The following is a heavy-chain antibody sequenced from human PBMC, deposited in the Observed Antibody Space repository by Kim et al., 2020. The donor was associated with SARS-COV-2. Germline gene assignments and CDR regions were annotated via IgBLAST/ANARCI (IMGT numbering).Heavy chain of an antibody. CDR1: EFTLSGAT. CDR3: HLSGYNEAFDV. Sequence: GGSLRLSCAASEFTLSGATLHWVRQSSAKGLEWVGRIRSKRNRDATTYAASVKGRFTFSRDDSKNTAFLQMNSLRPEDTAVYYCHLSGYNEAFDVWGQGTMVTVYS. CDR2: IRSKRNRDAT. J-gene: IGHJ3*01. V-gene: IGHV3-73*01. D-gene: IGHD3-22*01.